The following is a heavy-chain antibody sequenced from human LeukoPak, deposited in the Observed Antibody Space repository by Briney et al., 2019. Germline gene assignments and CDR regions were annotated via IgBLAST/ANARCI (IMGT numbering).Heavy chain of an antibody. V-gene: IGHV4-31*02. J-gene: IGHJ4*02. Sequence: LRLSCAASGFTFSSYAMSWVRQHPGKGLEWIGYIYYSGSTYYNPSLKSRVTISVDTSKNQFSLKLSSVTAADTAVYYCARTGRHYYDSSGADYWGQGTLVTVSS. CDR2: IYYSGST. CDR3: ARTGRHYYDSSGADY. CDR1: GFTFSSYA. D-gene: IGHD3-22*01.